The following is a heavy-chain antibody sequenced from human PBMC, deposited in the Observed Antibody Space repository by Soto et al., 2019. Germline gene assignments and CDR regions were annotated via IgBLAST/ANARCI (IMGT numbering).Heavy chain of an antibody. Sequence: GGSLRLSCAASGFTFSSYAMHWVRQAPGKGLEWVAVISYDGSNKYYADSVKGRFTISRDNSKNTLYLQMNSLRAEDTAVYYCARDLVIAVAGLYYYYGMDVWGQGTTVTVSS. J-gene: IGHJ6*02. CDR1: GFTFSSYA. CDR3: ARDLVIAVAGLYYYYGMDV. D-gene: IGHD6-19*01. V-gene: IGHV3-30-3*01. CDR2: ISYDGSNK.